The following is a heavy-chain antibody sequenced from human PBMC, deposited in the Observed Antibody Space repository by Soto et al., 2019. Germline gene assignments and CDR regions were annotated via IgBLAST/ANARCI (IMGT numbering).Heavy chain of an antibody. D-gene: IGHD5-12*01. CDR3: ARDGGSGYAKPHYYYYYGMDV. V-gene: IGHV1-18*01. CDR2: ISAYNGNT. J-gene: IGHJ6*02. Sequence: ASVKVSCKASGYTFTSYGISWARQAPGQGLEWMGWISAYNGNTNYAQKLQGRVTMTTDTSTSTAYMELRSLRSDDTAVYYCARDGGSGYAKPHYYYYYGMDVWGQGTTVTVSS. CDR1: GYTFTSYG.